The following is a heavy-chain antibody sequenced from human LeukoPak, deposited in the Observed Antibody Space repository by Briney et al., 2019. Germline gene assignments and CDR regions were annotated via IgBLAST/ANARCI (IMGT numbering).Heavy chain of an antibody. J-gene: IGHJ4*02. CDR3: ARDPSGLYYYDGSGSD. V-gene: IGHV3-53*01. CDR1: GFTVSSNY. Sequence: GGSLRLPCAASGFTVSSNYMSWVRQAPGKGLEWVSVIYSGGSTYYADSVKGRFTISRDNSKNTLYLQMNSLRAEDTAVYYCARDPSGLYYYDGSGSDWGQGTLVTVSS. D-gene: IGHD3-22*01. CDR2: IYSGGST.